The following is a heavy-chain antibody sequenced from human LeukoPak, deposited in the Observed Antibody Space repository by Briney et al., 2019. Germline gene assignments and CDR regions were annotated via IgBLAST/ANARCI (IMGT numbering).Heavy chain of an antibody. Sequence: SVKVSCKASGGTFSSYTISWVRQAPGQGLEWMGRIIPILGIANYAQKFQGRVTITADKPTSTAYMELSSLRSEDTAVYYCARDSYDFWSGRFYYYYYMDVWGKGTTVTVSS. V-gene: IGHV1-69*04. J-gene: IGHJ6*03. D-gene: IGHD3-3*01. CDR1: GGTFSSYT. CDR2: IIPILGIA. CDR3: ARDSYDFWSGRFYYYYYMDV.